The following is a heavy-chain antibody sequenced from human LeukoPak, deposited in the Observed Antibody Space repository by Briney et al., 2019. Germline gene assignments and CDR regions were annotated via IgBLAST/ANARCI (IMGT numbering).Heavy chain of an antibody. CDR3: ARPSHILTGYWNY. J-gene: IGHJ4*02. CDR1: GYTFTGYY. D-gene: IGHD3-9*01. Sequence: ASVKVSCKASGYTFTGYYMHWVRQAPGQGLEWMGWINPNSGGTNYAQKFQGRVAMTRDTSISTAYMELSRLRSDDTAVYYCARPSHILTGYWNYWGQGTLVTVSS. V-gene: IGHV1-2*02. CDR2: INPNSGGT.